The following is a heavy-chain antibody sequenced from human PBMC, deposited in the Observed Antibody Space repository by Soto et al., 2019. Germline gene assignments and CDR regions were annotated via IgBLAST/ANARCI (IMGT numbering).Heavy chain of an antibody. D-gene: IGHD3-3*01. CDR2: IIPIFGTA. CDR3: ARGIPTIFGVVIGYGMDV. V-gene: IGHV1-69*13. J-gene: IGHJ6*02. CDR1: GGTFSSYA. Sequence: GASVKVSCKASGGTFSSYAISWVRQAPGQGLEWMGGIIPIFGTANYAQKFQGRVTITADESTSTAYMELSSLRSEDTAVYYCARGIPTIFGVVIGYGMDVWSQGTTVTSP.